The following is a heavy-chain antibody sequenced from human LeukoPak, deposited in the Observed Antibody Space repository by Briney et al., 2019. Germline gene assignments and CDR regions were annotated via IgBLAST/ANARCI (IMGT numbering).Heavy chain of an antibody. CDR3: ARSPAYYDLIDGGYFDY. D-gene: IGHD3-3*01. CDR2: MNPNSGNT. CDR1: GYTFTNYD. Sequence: ASVKVSCKASGYTFTNYDINWVRQATGQGLEWMGWMNPNSGNTNYAQKLQGRVTMTTDTSTSTAYMELRSLRSDDTAVYYCARSPAYYDLIDGGYFDYWGQGTLVTVSS. V-gene: IGHV1-18*01. J-gene: IGHJ4*02.